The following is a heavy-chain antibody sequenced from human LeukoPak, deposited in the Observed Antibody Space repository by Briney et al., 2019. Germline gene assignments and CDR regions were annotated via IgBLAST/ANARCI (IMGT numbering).Heavy chain of an antibody. CDR3: AKSILELGKFDY. CDR1: GDSVSSNSAA. V-gene: IGHV6-1*01. Sequence: SQTLSLTCAISGDSVSSNSAAWNWIRQSPSRGLEWLGRTYYRSKWYDDYAVSVKSRITINPDTSKNQFSLQLNSVTPEDTAVYYCAKSILELGKFDYWGQGTLVTVSS. J-gene: IGHJ4*02. CDR2: TYYRSKWYD. D-gene: IGHD7-27*01.